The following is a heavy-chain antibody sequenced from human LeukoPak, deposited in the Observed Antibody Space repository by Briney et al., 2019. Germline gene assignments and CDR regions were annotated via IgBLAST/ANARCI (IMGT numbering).Heavy chain of an antibody. J-gene: IGHJ5*02. Sequence: SETLSLTCTVSGGSISSYYWSWIRQPPGKGLEWIGYIYYSGSTNYNPSLKSRVTMSVDTSKNQFSLKLSSVTAADTAVYYCARVAGYYGSGSYYNLLKWFDPWGQGTLVTVSS. CDR3: ARVAGYYGSGSYYNLLKWFDP. CDR1: GGSISSYY. CDR2: IYYSGST. V-gene: IGHV4-59*12. D-gene: IGHD3-10*01.